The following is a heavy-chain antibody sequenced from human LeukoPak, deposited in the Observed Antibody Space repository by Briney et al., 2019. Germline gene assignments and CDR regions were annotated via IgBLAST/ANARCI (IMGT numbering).Heavy chain of an antibody. J-gene: IGHJ4*02. CDR3: AKDRMYGDFGVQFDY. CDR1: GCTFDDYA. V-gene: IGHV3-9*01. D-gene: IGHD4-17*01. Sequence: PGGALRPSCAASGCTFDDYAMQWVGQAAGKGGEGVAGISCNIGSIGYADSVMARFTISRDNAKNSLYLQMNSLGAEDTALYYCAKDRMYGDFGVQFDYWGQGTLVTVSS. CDR2: ISCNIGSI.